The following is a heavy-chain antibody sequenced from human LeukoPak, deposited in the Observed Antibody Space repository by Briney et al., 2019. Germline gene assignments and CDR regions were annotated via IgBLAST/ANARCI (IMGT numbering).Heavy chain of an antibody. Sequence: SETLSLTCDVSGVSINTCCYYWTWIRQPPGKGLEWIGYKYYSRSTRYNSSLRSRLTISLDTSKNQFSLRLTSVTAADTAVYYCARGRSYGFDFDSWGPGTLVIVSS. J-gene: IGHJ4*02. D-gene: IGHD5-18*01. CDR3: ARGRSYGFDFDS. V-gene: IGHV4-61*01. CDR1: GVSINTCCYY. CDR2: KYYSRST.